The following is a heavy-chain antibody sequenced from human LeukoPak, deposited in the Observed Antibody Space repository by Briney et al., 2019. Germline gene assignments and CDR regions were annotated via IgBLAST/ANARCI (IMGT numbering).Heavy chain of an antibody. V-gene: IGHV1-18*01. CDR2: VSPYNGNT. Sequence: ASVRVSCKTSGYTFTDYDITWVRQAPGQGLEWMGRVSPYNGNTYYSQRFQGRVTISKDTSTGTAYMDLRNLRDDDTAMYYCARNGRVRRVVKDLFEYWGQGTLVAVSS. J-gene: IGHJ4*02. D-gene: IGHD3-10*01. CDR1: GYTFTDYD. CDR3: ARNGRVRRVVKDLFEY.